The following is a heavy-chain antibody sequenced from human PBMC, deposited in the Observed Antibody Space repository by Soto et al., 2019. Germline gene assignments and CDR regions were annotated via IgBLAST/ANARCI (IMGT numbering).Heavy chain of an antibody. D-gene: IGHD3-22*01. J-gene: IGHJ5*02. Sequence: QVQLVQSGAEVKKPGSSVKVSCKASGGTFSSYAITWVRQAPGQGLEWMGGIIPIFGTANYAQKFQGRVTITADKATSTAYMELSSLRSEDTAVYYCARDRGPSSGYYPYWFDPCGQGSLVTVSS. CDR2: IIPIFGTA. CDR1: GGTFSSYA. V-gene: IGHV1-69*14. CDR3: ARDRGPSSGYYPYWFDP.